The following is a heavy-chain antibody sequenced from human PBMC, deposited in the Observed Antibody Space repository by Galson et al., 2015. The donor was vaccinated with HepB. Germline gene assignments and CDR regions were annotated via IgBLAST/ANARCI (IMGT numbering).Heavy chain of an antibody. Sequence: SLRLSCAASGFNFGSYGMHWVRQAPGKGLEWVAVTWYDGTDKKYVESVKGRFTISRDNSKNTLYLQMNSVRVEDTAVYYCVKDRGMGSAWHVLEHWGQGALVTVSS. CDR1: GFNFGSYG. D-gene: IGHD3-10*02. CDR3: VKDRGMGSAWHVLEH. J-gene: IGHJ4*02. V-gene: IGHV3-33*06. CDR2: TWYDGTDK.